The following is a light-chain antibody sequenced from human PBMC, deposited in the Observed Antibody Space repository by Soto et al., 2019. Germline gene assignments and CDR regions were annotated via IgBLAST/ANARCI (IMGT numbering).Light chain of an antibody. J-gene: IGKJ5*01. CDR3: NQHSKWTIT. V-gene: IGKV3-15*01. Sequence: EIVMTQSPGTLSLSPGETATLSCRASQSVDSNYLAWYQQKPGQAPRLLVYGISTRATDIPARFSGSGSGTEFTLTISSRQSEDFGIYYGNQHSKWTITFGQGTRLE. CDR1: QSVDSN. CDR2: GIS.